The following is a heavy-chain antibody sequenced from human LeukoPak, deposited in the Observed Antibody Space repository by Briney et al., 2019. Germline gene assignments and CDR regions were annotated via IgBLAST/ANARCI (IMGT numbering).Heavy chain of an antibody. Sequence: GASVKVSCKASGYTFTGYYMHWVRQAPGQGPEWMGWINPNSGGTNYAQKFQGRVTMTRDTSISTAYMELSRLRSDDTAVYYCARHCSSTSCYDAFDIWGQGTMVTVSS. CDR3: ARHCSSTSCYDAFDI. J-gene: IGHJ3*02. CDR1: GYTFTGYY. CDR2: INPNSGGT. D-gene: IGHD2-2*01. V-gene: IGHV1-2*02.